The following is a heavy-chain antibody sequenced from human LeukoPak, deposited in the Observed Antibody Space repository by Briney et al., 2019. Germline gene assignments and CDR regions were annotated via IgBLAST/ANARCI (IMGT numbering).Heavy chain of an antibody. D-gene: IGHD6-19*01. Sequence: GASVTVSFQASGYTFTNYGISWVRQARGQGLAWMGWISAYNGNTNYPHRLQGRVTMTTDTSTSTAYMELRSLRSDDTAVYYCARDPTTQWLARDYYYYYGMDVWGQGTTVTVSS. J-gene: IGHJ6*02. CDR3: ARDPTTQWLARDYYYYYGMDV. CDR1: GYTFTNYG. V-gene: IGHV1-18*01. CDR2: ISAYNGNT.